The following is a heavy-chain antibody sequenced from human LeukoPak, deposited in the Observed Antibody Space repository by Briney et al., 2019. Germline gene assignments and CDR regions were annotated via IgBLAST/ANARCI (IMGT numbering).Heavy chain of an antibody. Sequence: GGSLRLSCVASGFSFSIYAIHWVRQAPGKGLEYVSAISTDGSRTYYGNSVKGRFTISRDNPKNTVYLQMDSLRGEDMAVYYCARGVAITWTGSYSSGWNDALDIWGQGTMVTVS. J-gene: IGHJ3*02. CDR3: ARGVAITWTGSYSSGWNDALDI. D-gene: IGHD6-19*01. CDR1: GFSFSIYA. V-gene: IGHV3-64*01. CDR2: ISTDGSRT.